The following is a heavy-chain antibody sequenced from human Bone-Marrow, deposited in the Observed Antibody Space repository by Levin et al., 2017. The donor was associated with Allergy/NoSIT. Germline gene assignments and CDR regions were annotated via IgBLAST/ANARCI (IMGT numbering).Heavy chain of an antibody. CDR2: INRDGGDG. D-gene: IGHD2-8*01. J-gene: IGHJ4*02. CDR1: GFTFSGYW. CDR3: ARNGAWSFEF. Sequence: GGSLRLSCASSGFTFSGYWMAWVRQAPGNGLEWVANINRDGGDGYYVDSDKGRFTISRDNARNSLDLQMNSLRVEDTAVYYCARNGAWSFEFWGQGTLVTVSS. V-gene: IGHV3-7*01.